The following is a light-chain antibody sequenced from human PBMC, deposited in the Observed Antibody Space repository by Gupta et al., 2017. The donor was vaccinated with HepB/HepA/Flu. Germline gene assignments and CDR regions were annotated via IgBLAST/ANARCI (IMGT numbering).Light chain of an antibody. CDR1: QSGLYSSKHKTY. CDR3: QQEDSTPFA. V-gene: IGKV4-1*01. Sequence: DIVMTQSPDSLAVSLGERATINCKSSQSGLYSSKHKTYLAWYQQKPGQPPKLLIYRASTRESGVPDRFSGRGSGTDFTLTISSLQAEDVAVYYCQQEDSTPFAFGHGTKVDIK. J-gene: IGKJ3*01. CDR2: RAS.